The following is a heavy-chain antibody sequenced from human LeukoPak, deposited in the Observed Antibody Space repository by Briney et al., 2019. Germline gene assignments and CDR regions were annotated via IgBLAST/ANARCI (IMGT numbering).Heavy chain of an antibody. CDR1: GFTFDDYA. D-gene: IGHD6-19*01. V-gene: IGHV3-9*01. CDR3: AKGPWAVAGYFDY. Sequence: GGSLRLSCAASGFTFDDYAMHWVRQAPGKGLEWVSGISWNSGSIGYADSVKGRFTIPRDNAKNSLYLQMNSLRAEDTAVYYCAKGPWAVAGYFDYWGQGTLVTVSS. J-gene: IGHJ4*02. CDR2: ISWNSGSI.